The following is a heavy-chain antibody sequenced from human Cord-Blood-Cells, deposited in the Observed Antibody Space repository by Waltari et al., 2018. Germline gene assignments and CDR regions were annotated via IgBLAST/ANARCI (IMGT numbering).Heavy chain of an antibody. CDR2: IIPIFGTA. V-gene: IGHV1-69*01. J-gene: IGHJ3*02. CDR1: GGTFSSYA. D-gene: IGHD5-12*01. Sequence: QVQLVQSGAEVKKPGSSVKVSCKASGGTFSSYAISWVRQAPGQGLEWMGGIIPIFGTANYAQKFQGRVTITADESTSTAYMELSSLRSEDTAVYYCARGGVDIVATMEGCVAFDIWGQGTMVTVSS. CDR3: ARGGVDIVATMEGCVAFDI.